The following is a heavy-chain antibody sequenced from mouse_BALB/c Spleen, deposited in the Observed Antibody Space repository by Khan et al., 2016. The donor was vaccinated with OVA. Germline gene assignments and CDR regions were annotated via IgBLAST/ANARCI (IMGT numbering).Heavy chain of an antibody. J-gene: IGHJ3*01. D-gene: IGHD1-3*01. CDR2: IWAGGST. Sequence: VQLKESGPGLVAPSQTLSISCTVSGFSISNYGVHWVRQPPGKGLEWLGVIWAGGSTNHNSALMSSLSITKTNSKNQVFLKMNSLQTDDTAIYYCARAFYNGAWFAYWGQGTLVTVSA. CDR1: GFSISNYG. V-gene: IGHV2-9*02. CDR3: ARAFYNGAWFAY.